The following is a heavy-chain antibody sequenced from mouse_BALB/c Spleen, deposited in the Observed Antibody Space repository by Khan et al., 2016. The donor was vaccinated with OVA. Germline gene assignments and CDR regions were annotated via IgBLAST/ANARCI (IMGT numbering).Heavy chain of an antibody. Sequence: QVQLKESGPELVKPGASLKVSCKASGYTFTDYVIGWVRQRTSQGLEWIGDIFPGSGTPYYNENFKDKATLTADKSSNTAYMQLSSLTSEDSAVDVCARGGYSVFAYWGQGTLVTVSA. J-gene: IGHJ3*01. D-gene: IGHD2-14*01. CDR2: IFPGSGTP. V-gene: IGHV1-77*01. CDR1: GYTFTDYV. CDR3: ARGGYSVFAY.